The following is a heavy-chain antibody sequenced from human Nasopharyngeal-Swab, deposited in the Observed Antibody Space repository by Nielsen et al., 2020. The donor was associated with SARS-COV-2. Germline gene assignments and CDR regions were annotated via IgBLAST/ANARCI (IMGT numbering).Heavy chain of an antibody. CDR3: ASWGTYYYDSSGYTRDAFDI. Sequence: GGSLRRYCAGSGFTFSSYSMNWVRQAPGKGLEWVSSISSSSSYIYYEDSVKGRFTISRDNAKNSLYLQMNSLRAEDTAVYYCASWGTYYYDSSGYTRDAFDIWGQGTMVTVSS. CDR1: GFTFSSYS. D-gene: IGHD3-22*01. V-gene: IGHV3-21*01. CDR2: ISSSSSYI. J-gene: IGHJ3*02.